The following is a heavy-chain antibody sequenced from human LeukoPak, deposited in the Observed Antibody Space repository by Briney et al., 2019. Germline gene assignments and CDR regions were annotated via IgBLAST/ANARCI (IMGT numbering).Heavy chain of an antibody. V-gene: IGHV1-69*01. CDR3: ARDREGNYYYYMDV. Sequence: SSVKVSCKASGGTFSSYAISWVRQAPGQGLEWMGGIIPIFGTANYAQKFQGRVTITADESTSTAYMELSSLRSEDTAAYYCARDREGNYYYYMDVWGKGTTVTVSS. CDR1: GGTFSSYA. CDR2: IIPIFGTA. J-gene: IGHJ6*03. D-gene: IGHD1-26*01.